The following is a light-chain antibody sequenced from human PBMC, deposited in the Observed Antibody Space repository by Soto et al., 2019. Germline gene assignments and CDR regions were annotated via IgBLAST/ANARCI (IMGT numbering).Light chain of an antibody. J-gene: IGLJ1*01. CDR3: SSYAGSNLGV. V-gene: IGLV2-8*01. CDR1: SSDVGGYNY. CDR2: EVS. Sequence: QSALTQPPSASGSPGQSVTISCTGTSSDVGGYNYVSWYQQHPGKAPKLMIYEVSKRPSGVPDRFSGSKSGNTASLTVSGLQAEDEADYYCSSYAGSNLGVFGTGTKLTV.